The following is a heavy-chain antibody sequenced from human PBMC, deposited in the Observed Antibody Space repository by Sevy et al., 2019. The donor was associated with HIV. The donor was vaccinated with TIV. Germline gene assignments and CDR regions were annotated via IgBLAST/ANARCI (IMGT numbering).Heavy chain of an antibody. J-gene: IGHJ4*02. CDR3: ARDTVVVTSTRGFDY. Sequence: ASVKVSCKASGYTFTNFYVHWVRQAPGQGLEWMGLINPTDGSTHYAPIFQGRLTLTRDTSTITAYVELSSLMSEDTAIYYCARDTVVVTSTRGFDYWGQGTLVTVSS. CDR2: INPTDGST. V-gene: IGHV1-46*01. CDR1: GYTFTNFY. D-gene: IGHD2-21*02.